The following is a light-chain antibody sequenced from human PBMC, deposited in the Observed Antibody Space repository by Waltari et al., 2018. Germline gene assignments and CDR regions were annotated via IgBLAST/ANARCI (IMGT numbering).Light chain of an antibody. J-gene: IGKJ1*01. Sequence: DIQMTQSPSSVSASVGNRVTITCRASQGIGTWLAWYQQKPGKAPRLLIYTASGWRDGVPSSFSGIGSGTDFTLTIHSLQPEDFAIYYCQQSHSFPWTFGQGTRVDIK. CDR1: QGIGTW. CDR3: QQSHSFPWT. CDR2: TAS. V-gene: IGKV1-12*01.